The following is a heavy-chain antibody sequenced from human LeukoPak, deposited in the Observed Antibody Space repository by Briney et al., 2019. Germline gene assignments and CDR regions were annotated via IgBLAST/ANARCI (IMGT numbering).Heavy chain of an antibody. CDR2: INHSGST. D-gene: IGHD3-16*02. CDR3: ARPRRDDDYVWGSYRYTAWDY. V-gene: IGHV4-34*01. CDR1: GGSFSGYY. Sequence: SETLSLTCAVYGGSFSGYYWSWIRQPPGKGLEWIGEINHSGSTNYNPSLKSRVTISVDTSKNQFSLKLSSVTAADTAVYYCARPRRDDDYVWGSYRYTAWDYWGQGTLVTVSS. J-gene: IGHJ4*02.